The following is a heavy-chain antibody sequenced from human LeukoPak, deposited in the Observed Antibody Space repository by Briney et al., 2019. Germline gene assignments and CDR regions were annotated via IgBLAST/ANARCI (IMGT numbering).Heavy chain of an antibody. CDR3: AREMEQWLVQGEFDY. CDR1: GGTFSSYA. D-gene: IGHD6-19*01. V-gene: IGHV1-69*05. CDR2: IIPVFGTA. J-gene: IGHJ4*02. Sequence: SVKVSCKASGGTFSSYAISWVRQAPGQGLEWMGRIIPVFGTANYAQKFQGRVTITTDESTSTAYMELSSLRSEDTAVYYCAREMEQWLVQGEFDYWGQGTLVTVSS.